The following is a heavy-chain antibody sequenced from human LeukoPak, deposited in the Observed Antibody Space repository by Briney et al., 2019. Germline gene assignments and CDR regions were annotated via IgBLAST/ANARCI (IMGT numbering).Heavy chain of an antibody. Sequence: PSETLSLTCTVSGGSISSHYWSWIRQPPGKGLEWIGYIYYSGSTNYNPSLKSRVTISVDTSKNQFSLKLSSVTAADTAVYYCARHTGYSSSWFSDWGQGTLVTVSS. CDR1: GGSISSHY. D-gene: IGHD6-13*01. J-gene: IGHJ4*02. V-gene: IGHV4-59*08. CDR3: ARHTGYSSSWFSD. CDR2: IYYSGST.